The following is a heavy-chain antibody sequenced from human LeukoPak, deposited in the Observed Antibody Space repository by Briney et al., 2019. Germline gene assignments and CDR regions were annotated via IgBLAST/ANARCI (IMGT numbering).Heavy chain of an antibody. Sequence: PSETLSLTCTVSGGSISSGSYYWSWIRQPAGKGLEWIGRIYTSGSTNYNPSLKSRVTISVDTSKNQFSLKLSSVTAADTAVYYCARDYSGYDYYFDYWGQGTLVTVSS. V-gene: IGHV4-61*02. CDR2: IYTSGST. CDR3: ARDYSGYDYYFDY. D-gene: IGHD5-12*01. J-gene: IGHJ4*02. CDR1: GGSISSGSYY.